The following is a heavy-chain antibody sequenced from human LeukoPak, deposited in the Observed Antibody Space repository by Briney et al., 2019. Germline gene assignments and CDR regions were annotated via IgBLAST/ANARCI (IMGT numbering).Heavy chain of an antibody. J-gene: IGHJ5*02. D-gene: IGHD3-22*01. Sequence: GGSLRLSFPASGFTFSNGWMTWVRQAPGKGLEWLANINQDGSEIYYVDSVKGRFTISRDNGKKSLYLQINSLRAEDTAVYYCARDQGSMIVVRMTGRWFYLWGHGTLVTVSS. V-gene: IGHV3-7*01. CDR1: GFTFSNGW. CDR3: ARDQGSMIVVRMTGRWFYL. CDR2: INQDGSEI.